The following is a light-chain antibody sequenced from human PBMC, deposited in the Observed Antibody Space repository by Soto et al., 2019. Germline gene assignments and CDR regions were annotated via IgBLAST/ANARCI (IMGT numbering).Light chain of an antibody. J-gene: IGKJ4*01. Sequence: EIVLTQSPGTLSLSPGERATLSCRASQSVSGSYLAWYQQKPGQAPRLLIYGASSRATGIPDRFSGSGSGKDFTPNISRLEPEDFAVYYCHQYSSSPLTFGGGTKVEIK. CDR1: QSVSGSY. CDR3: HQYSSSPLT. V-gene: IGKV3-20*01. CDR2: GAS.